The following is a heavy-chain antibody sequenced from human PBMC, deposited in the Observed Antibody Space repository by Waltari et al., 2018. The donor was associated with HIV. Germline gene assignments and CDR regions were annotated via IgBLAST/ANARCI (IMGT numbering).Heavy chain of an antibody. CDR1: GCSISSYY. CDR2: IYYSGST. D-gene: IGHD3-9*01. CDR3: ARVSYDILTGFYYYYGMDV. J-gene: IGHJ6*02. V-gene: IGHV4-59*01. Sequence: QVKLQESGPGLVKPSETLSLTCTVSGCSISSYYWSWIRQPPGKGLEWIGYIYYSGSTNYNPSLKSRVTISVDTSKNQFSLKLSSVTAADTAVYYCARVSYDILTGFYYYYGMDVWGQGTTVTVSS.